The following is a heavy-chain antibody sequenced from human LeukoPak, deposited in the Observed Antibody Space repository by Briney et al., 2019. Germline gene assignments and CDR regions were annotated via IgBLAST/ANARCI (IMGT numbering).Heavy chain of an antibody. J-gene: IGHJ5*02. CDR2: ISRSGSTI. D-gene: IGHD2-2*01. CDR1: GFTFSSYV. Sequence: PGGSLRLSCAASGFTFSSYVMKWVRQAPGKGLEWVSYISRSGSTIYYADSVKGRFTISRDNAKNSLYLQMNSLRAEDTAVYYCESLYCDSTSCLNWFGPWGQGALVTVSS. V-gene: IGHV3-48*03. CDR3: ESLYCDSTSCLNWFGP.